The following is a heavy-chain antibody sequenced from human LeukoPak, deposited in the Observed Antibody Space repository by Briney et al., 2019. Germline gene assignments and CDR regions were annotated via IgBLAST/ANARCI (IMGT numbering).Heavy chain of an antibody. CDR1: GFTFNGYW. J-gene: IGHJ5*02. Sequence: GGSLRLSCAASGFTFNGYWMSWVRQAPGKGLKWVANIKEDGSAQYYVGSVKGRFTISRDNAKNSLSLQMNSLRAEDTAVYYCATSSNAPGNHWGQGTLVTVSS. V-gene: IGHV3-7*01. D-gene: IGHD2-2*01. CDR2: IKEDGSAQ. CDR3: ATSSNAPGNH.